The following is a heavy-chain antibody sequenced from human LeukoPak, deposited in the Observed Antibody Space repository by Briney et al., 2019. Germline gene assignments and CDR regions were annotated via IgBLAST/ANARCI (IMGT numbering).Heavy chain of an antibody. CDR3: AREDYYNSGGYYLDY. CDR1: GDSISSSRYY. CDR2: INHSGST. Sequence: SETLSLTCTVSGDSISSSRYYWSWIRQPPGKGLEWIGEINHSGSTNYSPSLKSRVTISVDTSKNQFSLKLSSVTAADTAVYFCAREDYYNSGGYYLDYWGQGTLVTVSS. D-gene: IGHD3-22*01. V-gene: IGHV4-39*07. J-gene: IGHJ4*02.